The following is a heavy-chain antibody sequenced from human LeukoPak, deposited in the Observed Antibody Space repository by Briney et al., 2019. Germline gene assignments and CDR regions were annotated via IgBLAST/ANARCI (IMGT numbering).Heavy chain of an antibody. Sequence: GRSLRLSCAASGFTFSSYGMHWVRQAPGKGLKWVAVISYDGSNKYYADFVKGRFTISRDNSKNTLYLQMNSLRAEDTAVYYCAKDRAAAGMGYFDYWGQGTLVTVSS. D-gene: IGHD6-13*01. CDR3: AKDRAAAGMGYFDY. CDR1: GFTFSSYG. CDR2: ISYDGSNK. J-gene: IGHJ4*02. V-gene: IGHV3-30*18.